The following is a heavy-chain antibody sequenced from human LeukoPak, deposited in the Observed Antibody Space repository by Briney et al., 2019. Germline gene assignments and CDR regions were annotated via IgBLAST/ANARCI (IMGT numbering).Heavy chain of an antibody. Sequence: SQTLSLTCTVSGGSISSYYWSWIRQPPGKGLEWIGYIYYSGSTNYNPSLKSRVTISVDTSNNQFSLKLSSVTAADTAVYYCARGGTNYDYWGQGTLVTVSS. CDR2: IYYSGST. V-gene: IGHV4-59*01. J-gene: IGHJ4*02. D-gene: IGHD5-24*01. CDR1: GGSISSYY. CDR3: ARGGTNYDY.